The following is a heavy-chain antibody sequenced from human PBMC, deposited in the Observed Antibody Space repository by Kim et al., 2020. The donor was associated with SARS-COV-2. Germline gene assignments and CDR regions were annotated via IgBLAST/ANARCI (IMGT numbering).Heavy chain of an antibody. CDR3: AKADSSGWYLGYYYYGMDV. Sequence: SETLSLTCTVSGGSISSYYWSWIRQPAGKGLEWIGRIYTSGSTNYNPYLKSRVTMSVDTSKNQFSLKLSSVTAADTAVYYCAKADSSGWYLGYYYYGMDVWGQGTTVTVSS. CDR1: GGSISSYY. D-gene: IGHD6-19*01. CDR2: IYTSGST. J-gene: IGHJ6*02. V-gene: IGHV4-4*07.